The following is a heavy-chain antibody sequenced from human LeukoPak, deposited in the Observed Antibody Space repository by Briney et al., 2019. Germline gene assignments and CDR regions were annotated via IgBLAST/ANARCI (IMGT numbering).Heavy chain of an antibody. J-gene: IGHJ4*02. D-gene: IGHD6-19*01. CDR2: ISRRDGST. V-gene: IGHV3-23*01. CDR1: GFTFSSYA. Sequence: PGGSLRLSCAASGFTFSSYAMSWVRQAPGEGLEWVSCISRRDGSTYYAGSVKGRFTISRDNSKSTLYLQMNSLRAEDTAVYYCAKARYTSGWYIFDHWGQGTRVTVSS. CDR3: AKARYTSGWYIFDH.